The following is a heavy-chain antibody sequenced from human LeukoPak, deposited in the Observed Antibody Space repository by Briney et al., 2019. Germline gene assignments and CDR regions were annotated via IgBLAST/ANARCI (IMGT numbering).Heavy chain of an antibody. Sequence: SETLSLTCTVSGGSISSGSYYWCWIRQPAGKGLEWIGRIYTSGNTNYNPSLKSRVTISVDTSKNQFSLKLSSVTAADTAVYYCARGLGYCSSTSCTGEDWFDPWGQGTLVTVSS. D-gene: IGHD2-2*01. J-gene: IGHJ5*02. V-gene: IGHV4-61*02. CDR3: ARGLGYCSSTSCTGEDWFDP. CDR2: IYTSGNT. CDR1: GGSISSGSYY.